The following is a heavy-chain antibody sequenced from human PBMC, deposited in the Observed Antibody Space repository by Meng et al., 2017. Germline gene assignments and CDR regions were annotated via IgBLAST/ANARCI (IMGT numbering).Heavy chain of an antibody. CDR1: GGSISSSSYY. CDR3: ARVPYYGSGSYQYNWFDP. Sequence: QLQLQESGPGLVKPSETRSLTCTVSGGSISSSSYYWGWIRQPPGKGLEWIGSSYYSGSTYYNPSLKSRVTISVDTSKNQFSLKLSSVTAADTAVYYCARVPYYGSGSYQYNWFDPWGQGTLVTVSS. V-gene: IGHV4-39*07. CDR2: SYYSGST. D-gene: IGHD3-10*01. J-gene: IGHJ5*02.